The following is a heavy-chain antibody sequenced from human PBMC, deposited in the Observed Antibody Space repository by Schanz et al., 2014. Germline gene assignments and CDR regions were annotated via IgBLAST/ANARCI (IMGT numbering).Heavy chain of an antibody. Sequence: QVQLVESGGGVVQPGRSLRLSCAASGFTFNSYGMHWVRQAPGKGLEWVAFIWYDGSNKYYADSVKGRFTISRDNSKNQLYVQMNSLRAEDTAVYYCAKSMYSTSWAFDFWGQGAQVTVSS. J-gene: IGHJ4*02. V-gene: IGHV3-33*06. D-gene: IGHD2-2*01. CDR3: AKSMYSTSWAFDF. CDR2: IWYDGSNK. CDR1: GFTFNSYG.